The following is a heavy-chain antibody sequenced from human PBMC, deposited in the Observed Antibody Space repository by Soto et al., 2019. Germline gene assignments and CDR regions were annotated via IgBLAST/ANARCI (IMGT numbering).Heavy chain of an antibody. CDR2: IIPIFGTA. J-gene: IGHJ6*02. D-gene: IGHD6-13*01. V-gene: IGHV1-69*01. CDR1: GGTFSSYA. Sequence: QVQLVQSGAEVKKPGSSVKVSCKASGGTFSSYAISWVRQAPGQGLEWMGGIIPIFGTANYAQKFQGRVTMTADESTSTAYMELSSLRSEDTAVYYCARDLGQQLTPSYYYYGMDVWGQGTTVTVSS. CDR3: ARDLGQQLTPSYYYYGMDV.